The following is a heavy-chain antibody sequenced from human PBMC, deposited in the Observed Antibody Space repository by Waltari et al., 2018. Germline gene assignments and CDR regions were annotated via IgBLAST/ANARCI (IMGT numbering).Heavy chain of an antibody. CDR3: AIMAFTAGVDY. CDR2: MNPNSSST. D-gene: IGHD2-8*01. V-gene: IGHV1-8*01. J-gene: IGHJ4*02. Sequence: QVQLVQSGAEVKKPGASVKVSCKGSGYTFTSYNSHWVRQATGQGLEWMGWMNPNSSSTGYAQTLQDRVTMTWDTSTGTAYMQLSSLKFDDTAVYYCAIMAFTAGVDYWGQGTPVTVS. CDR1: GYTFTSYN.